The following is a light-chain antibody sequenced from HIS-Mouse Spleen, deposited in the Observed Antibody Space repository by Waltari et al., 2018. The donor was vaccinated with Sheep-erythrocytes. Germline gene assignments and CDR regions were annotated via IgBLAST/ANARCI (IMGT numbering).Light chain of an antibody. CDR1: KLGDKY. Sequence: SYELTQPPSVSVSPGQTASITCSGDKLGDKYACWYHQKPGQSPLLVIYQDSKRPSGIPERFSGSNSGNTATLTISGTQAMDEADYYCQAWDSSTGVVFGGGTKLTVL. V-gene: IGLV3-1*01. CDR2: QDS. CDR3: QAWDSSTGVV. J-gene: IGLJ2*01.